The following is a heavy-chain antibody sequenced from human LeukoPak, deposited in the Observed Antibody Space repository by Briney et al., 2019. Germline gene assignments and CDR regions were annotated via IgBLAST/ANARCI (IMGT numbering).Heavy chain of an antibody. J-gene: IGHJ4*02. CDR2: INPDGSEK. CDR3: ARSGSYLNSRAYCDY. CDR1: GFIFSSYE. D-gene: IGHD3-10*01. V-gene: IGHV3-7*01. Sequence: PGGSLRLSCAGTGFIFSSYEMNWVRQAPGKGLEWVASINPDGSEKYDVDSVKGRFTISRDNAKNSLFLQMNGLRAEDTAVYFCARSGSYLNSRAYCDYWSQGSLVTVS.